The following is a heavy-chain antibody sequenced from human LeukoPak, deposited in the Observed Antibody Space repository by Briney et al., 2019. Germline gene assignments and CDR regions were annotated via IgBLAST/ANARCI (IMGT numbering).Heavy chain of an antibody. J-gene: IGHJ6*03. Sequence: GGSPRLSCAASGFTFSSYSMNWVRQAPGKGLEWVSSISSSSSYIYYADSVKGRFTISRDNAKNSLYLQMNSLRAEDTAVYYCASHPNAAAGLYYYYYMDVWGKGTTVTVSS. D-gene: IGHD6-13*01. CDR3: ASHPNAAAGLYYYYYMDV. CDR2: ISSSSSYI. CDR1: GFTFSSYS. V-gene: IGHV3-21*01.